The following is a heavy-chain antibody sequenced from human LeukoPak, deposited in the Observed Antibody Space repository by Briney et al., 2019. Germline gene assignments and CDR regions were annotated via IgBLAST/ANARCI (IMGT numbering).Heavy chain of an antibody. J-gene: IGHJ4*02. CDR2: ISSSGTYK. CDR1: GFTFSSYS. CDR3: AKGHSDYGTGFDL. Sequence: GGSLRLSCAVSGFTFSSYSMSWVRQAPGKGLEWVSSISSSGTYKYYADSVKGRFTISRDNAKNSLYLQMNSLRAEDTAVYYCAKGHSDYGTGFDLWGRGTLVTVSS. D-gene: IGHD4-17*01. V-gene: IGHV3-21*01.